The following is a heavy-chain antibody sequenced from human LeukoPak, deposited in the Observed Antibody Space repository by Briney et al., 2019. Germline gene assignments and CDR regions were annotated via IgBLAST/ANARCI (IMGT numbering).Heavy chain of an antibody. D-gene: IGHD1-14*01. Sequence: GESLKISRKGSGYSLTSYWIGWVRQMPGKGLEWMGIIYPRDSDTRYSPSFQGQVTISADKSINTAYLQWSGLKASDTAVYYCARHVTTASAARGFDIWGQGTMVTVSS. CDR1: GYSLTSYW. CDR3: ARHVTTASAARGFDI. V-gene: IGHV5-51*01. J-gene: IGHJ3*02. CDR2: IYPRDSDT.